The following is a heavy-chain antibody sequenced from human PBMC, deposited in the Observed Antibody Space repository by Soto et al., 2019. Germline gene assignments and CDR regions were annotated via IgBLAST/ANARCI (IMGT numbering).Heavy chain of an antibody. J-gene: IGHJ5*02. CDR2: ISSSSSTI. Sequence: VELVESGGALVQPGGYLRLYCVASGFTFSDYEMNWVRQAPGKGLEWVSYISSSSSTIYYADSVKGRFTISRDNAKNSLYLQMHSLRVDDTALYYCVREGGFDWFDPWGQGTLVTVSS. CDR1: GFTFSDYE. V-gene: IGHV3-48*03. CDR3: VREGGFDWFDP.